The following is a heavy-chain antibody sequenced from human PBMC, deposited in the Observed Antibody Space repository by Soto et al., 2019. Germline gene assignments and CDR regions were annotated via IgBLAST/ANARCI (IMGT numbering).Heavy chain of an antibody. V-gene: IGHV1-2*02. CDR1: GYTFTGYY. CDR3: ARDVHEYARLPYGY. D-gene: IGHD4-17*01. Sequence: ASVKVSCKASGYTFTGYYMHWVRQAPGQGLEWMGWINPNSGGTNYAQKFQGRVTMTRDTSISTAYMELSRLRSDDTAVYYCARDVHEYARLPYGYWGQGTLVTVSS. J-gene: IGHJ4*02. CDR2: INPNSGGT.